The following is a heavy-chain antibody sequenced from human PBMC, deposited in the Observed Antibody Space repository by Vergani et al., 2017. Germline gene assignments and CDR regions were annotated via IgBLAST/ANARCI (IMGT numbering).Heavy chain of an antibody. J-gene: IGHJ2*01. CDR1: GGSIRSGSYY. D-gene: IGHD6-13*01. Sequence: QVQLQESGPGLVKPSQTLSLTCTVSGGSIRSGSYYWSWIRQPPGKGLEWIGSIYHSGSTYYNPSLKSRVTISVDTSKNQFSLKLSSVTAADTAVYYCARPGSSSWYQVSWYFDLWGRGTLVTVSS. CDR2: IYHSGST. V-gene: IGHV4-39*07. CDR3: ARPGSSSWYQVSWYFDL.